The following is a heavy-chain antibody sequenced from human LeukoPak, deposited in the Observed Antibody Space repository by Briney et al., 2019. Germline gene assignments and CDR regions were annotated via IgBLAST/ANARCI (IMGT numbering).Heavy chain of an antibody. CDR2: ISSSSSYI. V-gene: IGHV3-21*01. CDR1: GFTFSSYS. D-gene: IGHD2-21*01. CDR3: ARENYSTGMDV. J-gene: IGHJ6*02. Sequence: GGSLRLSCAASGFTFSSYSMNWVRQAPGKGLEWVSSISSSSSYIYYADSVKGRFTISRDNAKNSLYLQMNSLRAEDTAVCYCARENYSTGMDVWGQGTTVTVSS.